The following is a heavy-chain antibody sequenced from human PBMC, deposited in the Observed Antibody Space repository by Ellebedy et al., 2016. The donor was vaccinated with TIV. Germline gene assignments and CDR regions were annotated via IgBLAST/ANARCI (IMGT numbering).Heavy chain of an antibody. D-gene: IGHD3-10*01. CDR2: TKQDGSEE. J-gene: IGHJ4*02. CDR3: ARLRYFGSGSYSDY. Sequence: PGGSLRLSCAASGFTFSTYWMGWVRQAAGKGLEWVANTKQDGSEEYYVDSVMGRFTISRDNAKNSLYLQMNSLRAGDTAIYYCARLRYFGSGSYSDYWGQGTLVTVSS. CDR1: GFTFSTYW. V-gene: IGHV3-7*03.